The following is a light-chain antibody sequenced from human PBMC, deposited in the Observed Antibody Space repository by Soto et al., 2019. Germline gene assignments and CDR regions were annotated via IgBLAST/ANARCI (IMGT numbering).Light chain of an antibody. CDR1: QSGSSSY. J-gene: IGKJ5*01. Sequence: EIVLTQSAATLSLSAGERATLSCRASQSGSSSYLAWYQQKPGQAPRLLIYGASSRATGIPDRFSGSGSGTDFTLTNSRLETEDLAVYYCQQRSNWSITFGQGTRVEIK. CDR3: QQRSNWSIT. CDR2: GAS. V-gene: IGKV3D-20*02.